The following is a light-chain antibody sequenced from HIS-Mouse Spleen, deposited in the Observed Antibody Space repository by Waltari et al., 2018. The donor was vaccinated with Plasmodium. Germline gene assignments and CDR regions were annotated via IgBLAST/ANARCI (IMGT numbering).Light chain of an antibody. J-gene: IGKJ3*01. Sequence: EIVMTQLPATLSVSPGERATPSCRAGQSVGSNLAWYQQKPSQAPRLLIYGASTRPTGIPARFSGSGSGTEFTLTISSLQSEDFAVYYCQQYNNWSFTFGPGTKVDIK. V-gene: IGKV3-15*01. CDR1: QSVGSN. CDR3: QQYNNWSFT. CDR2: GAS.